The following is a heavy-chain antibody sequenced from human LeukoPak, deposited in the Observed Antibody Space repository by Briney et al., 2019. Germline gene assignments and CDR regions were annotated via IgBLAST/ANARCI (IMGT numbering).Heavy chain of an antibody. Sequence: GGSLRLSCAASGFTFSSYGMHWVRQAPGKGLEWVAVISYDGSNKYYADSVKGRFTISRDNSKDTLYLQMNCLRAEDTAVYYCALRPRIAVAQDAFDIWGQGTMVTVSS. J-gene: IGHJ3*02. CDR3: ALRPRIAVAQDAFDI. D-gene: IGHD6-19*01. V-gene: IGHV3-30*03. CDR1: GFTFSSYG. CDR2: ISYDGSNK.